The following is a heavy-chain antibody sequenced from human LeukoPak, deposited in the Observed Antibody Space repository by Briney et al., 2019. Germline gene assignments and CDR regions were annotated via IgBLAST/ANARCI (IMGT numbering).Heavy chain of an antibody. CDR1: EFSVGSNY. J-gene: IGHJ4*02. V-gene: IGHV3-66*01. D-gene: IGHD3-22*01. Sequence: PGGSLRLSCAASEFSVGSNYMTWVRQAPGKGLEWVSLIYSGGSTYYAASVKGRFTIPRDNSKNTLYLQMNSLRAEDTAVYYCARAPSGYHNTGGQGTLVTVSS. CDR3: ARAPSGYHNT. CDR2: IYSGGST.